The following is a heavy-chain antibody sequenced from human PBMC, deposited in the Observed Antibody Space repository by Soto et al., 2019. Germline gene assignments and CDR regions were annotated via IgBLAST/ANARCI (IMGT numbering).Heavy chain of an antibody. J-gene: IGHJ5*02. CDR3: ARTYFDWSRPQNWFDP. Sequence: SETLSLTCTVSGGSISSYYWSWIRQPPGKGLEWIGYIYYSGSTNYNPSLKSRVTISVDTPKNQFSLKLSSVTAADTAVYYCARTYFDWSRPQNWFDPWGQGTLVTVSS. D-gene: IGHD3-9*01. CDR1: GGSISSYY. CDR2: IYYSGST. V-gene: IGHV4-59*08.